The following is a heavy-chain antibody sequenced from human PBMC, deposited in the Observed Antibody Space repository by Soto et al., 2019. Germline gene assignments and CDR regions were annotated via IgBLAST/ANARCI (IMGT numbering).Heavy chain of an antibody. CDR3: AKCPGNYYYYGMDV. J-gene: IGHJ6*02. CDR1: GFTFSSYA. V-gene: IGHV3-23*01. CDR2: ISGSGGST. Sequence: EVQLLESGGGLGQPGGSLRLSCAASGFTFSSYAMSWVRQAPGQGLEWVSAISGSGGSTYYADSVKGRFTISRDNSKNTLYLQMTSLRAEDTAVYYCAKCPGNYYYYGMDVWGQGTTVTVSS.